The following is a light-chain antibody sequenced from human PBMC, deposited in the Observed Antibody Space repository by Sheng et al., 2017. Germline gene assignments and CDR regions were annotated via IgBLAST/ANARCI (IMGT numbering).Light chain of an antibody. CDR1: EDVNNRY. CDR2: DAS. CDR3: QQYNNWSWT. V-gene: IGKV3D-15*01. Sequence: EIVLTQSPDTLSLSPGDRTTLSCRASEDVNNRYLAWYQQKPGQAPRLLIYDASNRATGIPARFSGSGSGTEFTLTISSLQSEDFAIYYCQQYNNWSWTFGQGTKVEIK. J-gene: IGKJ1*01.